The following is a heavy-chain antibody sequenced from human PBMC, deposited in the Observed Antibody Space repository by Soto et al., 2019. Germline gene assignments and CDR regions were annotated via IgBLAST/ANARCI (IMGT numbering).Heavy chain of an antibody. J-gene: IGHJ6*03. D-gene: IGHD6-13*01. CDR1: GFTFSSYS. V-gene: IGHV3-21*01. CDR2: ILSSSSYI. CDR3: AREGIAAAGTFYYYHYMDV. Sequence: VGSLRLSCAASGFTFSSYSMNWVRQAPGKGLEWVSSILSSSSYIYYADSVKGRFTISRDNAKNSLYLQMNSLRAEDTAVYYCAREGIAAAGTFYYYHYMDVWGKGTTVTVSS.